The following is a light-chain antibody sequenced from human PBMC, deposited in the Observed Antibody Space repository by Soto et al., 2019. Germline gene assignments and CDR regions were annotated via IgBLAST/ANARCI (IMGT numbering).Light chain of an antibody. CDR1: QSVSSNY. J-gene: IGKJ5*01. Sequence: EIVMTQSPGTLSLSPGETATLSCRASQSVSSNYVAWFHQKPGQAPRLLIYGASSRATGIPDRFSGSGSGTDFTLTISRLEPEDFAVYYCQQYGSSSITFGQGTRLEIK. CDR3: QQYGSSSIT. CDR2: GAS. V-gene: IGKV3-20*01.